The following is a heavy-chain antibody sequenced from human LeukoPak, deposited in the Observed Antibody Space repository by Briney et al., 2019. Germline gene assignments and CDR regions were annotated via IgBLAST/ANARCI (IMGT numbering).Heavy chain of an antibody. Sequence: GGSLRLSCAASGFTFSSYGMHWVRQVPGKGLEWVAGIWYDGSKKYYADSVKGRFTISRDKRTLYLHMNSLRAEDSAVYYCARDRAWGGSCYDYWGQGTLVTVSS. CDR3: ARDRAWGGSCYDY. D-gene: IGHD2-15*01. CDR1: GFTFSSYG. CDR2: IWYDGSKK. V-gene: IGHV3-33*01. J-gene: IGHJ4*02.